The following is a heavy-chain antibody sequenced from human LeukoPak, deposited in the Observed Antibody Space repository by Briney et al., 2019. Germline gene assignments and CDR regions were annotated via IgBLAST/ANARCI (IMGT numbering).Heavy chain of an antibody. CDR1: GFKFSDHY. J-gene: IGHJ4*02. Sequence: GGSLRLSCAASGFKFSDHYIDWVRQAPGKGLEWVGRSRNKASSCTTEYAASVEGRFTISRDVSESSLYLQMNSLRAEDTAVYYCAREYSLGYYFDYWGQGTLVTVSS. CDR2: SRNKASSCTT. V-gene: IGHV3-72*01. D-gene: IGHD5-18*01. CDR3: AREYSLGYYFDY.